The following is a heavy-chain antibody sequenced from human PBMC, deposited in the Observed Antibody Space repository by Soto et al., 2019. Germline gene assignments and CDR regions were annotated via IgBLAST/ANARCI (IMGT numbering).Heavy chain of an antibody. J-gene: IGHJ5*02. Sequence: PSETLSLTCTVSGGSISSGGYYWSWIRQHPGKGLEWIGYIYYSGSTYYNPSLKSRVTISVDTSKNQFSLKLGSVTAADTAVYYCARARGFGELLFFWFDPWGQGTLVTVSS. CDR1: GGSISSGGYY. CDR3: ARARGFGELLFFWFDP. D-gene: IGHD3-10*01. V-gene: IGHV4-31*03. CDR2: IYYSGST.